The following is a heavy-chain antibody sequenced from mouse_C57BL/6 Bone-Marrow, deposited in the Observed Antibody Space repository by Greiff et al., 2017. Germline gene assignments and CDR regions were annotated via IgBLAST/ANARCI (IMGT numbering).Heavy chain of an antibody. Sequence: QVQLKQPGAELVKPGASVKLSCKASGYTFTSYWMHWVKQRPGQGLEWIGMIHPTSGNTNYNEKFKSKATLTVDKSSSTAYMQLSSLTSEDSAVYYCARLGDGYYDAMDYWGQGTSVTVSS. CDR1: GYTFTSYW. CDR3: ARLGDGYYDAMDY. J-gene: IGHJ4*01. D-gene: IGHD2-3*01. CDR2: IHPTSGNT. V-gene: IGHV1-64*01.